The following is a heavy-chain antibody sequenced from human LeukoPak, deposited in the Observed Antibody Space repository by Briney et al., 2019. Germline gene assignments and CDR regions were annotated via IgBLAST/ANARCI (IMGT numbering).Heavy chain of an antibody. J-gene: IGHJ5*02. CDR2: IYTSGST. CDR3: ARLVAVAGWFDP. V-gene: IGHV4-61*02. CDR1: GGSISSGSYY. Sequence: PSQTLSLTCTVSGGSISSGSYYWSWIRQPAGKGLEWIGRIYTSGSTNYNPSLESRVTISVDTSKNQFSLKLSSVTAADTAVYYCARLVAVAGWFDPWGQGTLVTVSS. D-gene: IGHD6-19*01.